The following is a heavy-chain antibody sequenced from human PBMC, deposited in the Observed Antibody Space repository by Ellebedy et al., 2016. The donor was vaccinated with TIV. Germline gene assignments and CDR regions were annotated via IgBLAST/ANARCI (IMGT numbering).Heavy chain of an antibody. CDR2: FNPEDDEG. J-gene: IGHJ4*02. Sequence: ASVKVSCKVSGYTLTELSMHWVRQVPGKGLEWMGVFNPEDDEGIYAQKFQGRLTMTEDKSTGTTYMELRSLRSDDTAVYYCARDLNGPGEIYWGQGTLVTVSS. CDR3: ARDLNGPGEIY. D-gene: IGHD2-21*01. CDR1: GYTLTELS. V-gene: IGHV1-24*01.